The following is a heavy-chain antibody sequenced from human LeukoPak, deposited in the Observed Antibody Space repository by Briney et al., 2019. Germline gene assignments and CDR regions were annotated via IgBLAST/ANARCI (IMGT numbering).Heavy chain of an antibody. CDR2: LNPSGGSA. CDR1: GYTFTTYY. D-gene: IGHD2-15*01. CDR3: ARGDIDY. J-gene: IGHJ4*02. V-gene: IGHV1-46*01. Sequence: ASVKVSCKASGYTFTTYYMHWVRQVPGQGLEWVGVLNPSGGSASYAQNFQGRVTMTRDTSTSTVYMELSSLRSEDTAVYYCARGDIDYWGQGTLVTVSS.